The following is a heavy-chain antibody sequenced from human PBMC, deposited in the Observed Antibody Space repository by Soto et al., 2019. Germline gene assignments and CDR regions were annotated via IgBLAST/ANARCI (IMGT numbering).Heavy chain of an antibody. CDR1: GYTFISYG. D-gene: IGHD2-15*01. CDR3: AGTYSCCPPDY. V-gene: IGHV1-18*01. Sequence: QVQLVQSGAEVKKPGASVKVSCKASGYTFISYGISWVRQAPGQGLEWMGWISTYNGNANYAQELQGRVNMTTDTSTSTAYMELRSLTSDDTAVFYCAGTYSCCPPDYWGQGTLVTVSS. CDR2: ISTYNGNA. J-gene: IGHJ4*02.